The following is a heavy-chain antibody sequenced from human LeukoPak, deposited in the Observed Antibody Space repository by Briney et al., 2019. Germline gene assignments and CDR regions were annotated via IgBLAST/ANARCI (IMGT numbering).Heavy chain of an antibody. D-gene: IGHD4-17*01. Sequence: GGSLRLSCAASGFTFDDYAMHWVRQAPGKGLEWVSLISWDGGSTYYADSVKGRFTISRDNSKNSLYLQMNSLRAEDTALYYCAKGASYGDGYYFDYWGQGTLVTVSS. CDR2: ISWDGGST. CDR1: GFTFDDYA. J-gene: IGHJ4*02. CDR3: AKGASYGDGYYFDY. V-gene: IGHV3-43D*03.